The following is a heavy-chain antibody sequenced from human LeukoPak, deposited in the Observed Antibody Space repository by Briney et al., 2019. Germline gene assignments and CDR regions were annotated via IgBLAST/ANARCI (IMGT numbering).Heavy chain of an antibody. J-gene: IGHJ4*02. D-gene: IGHD6-25*01. CDR1: GYTFTSYY. Sequence: ASVKVSCKASGYTFTSYYIHWVRQAPGQGLEWMGIINPGGGGTTYAQRFQGRVTMTRDTSTSTVYMELSSLRSEDTAVYYCARDEEQRYYFDCWGQGTLVTVSS. CDR3: ARDEEQRYYFDC. V-gene: IGHV1-46*01. CDR2: INPGGGGT.